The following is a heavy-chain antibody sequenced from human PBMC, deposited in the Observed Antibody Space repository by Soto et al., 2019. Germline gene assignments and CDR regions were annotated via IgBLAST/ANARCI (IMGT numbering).Heavy chain of an antibody. Sequence: PGGSLRLSCAASGFTFSSYAMHWVRQAPGKGLEWVAVISYDGSSKYYADSVKGRFTISRDNSKNTLYLQMNSLRAEDPAVYYCASEQLAVLRGVLDYWGQGTLVTVSS. CDR3: ASEQLAVLRGVLDY. CDR1: GFTFSSYA. V-gene: IGHV3-30-3*01. J-gene: IGHJ4*02. CDR2: ISYDGSSK. D-gene: IGHD1-1*01.